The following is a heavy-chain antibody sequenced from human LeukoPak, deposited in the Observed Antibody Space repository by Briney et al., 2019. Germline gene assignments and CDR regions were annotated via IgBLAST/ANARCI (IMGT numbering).Heavy chain of an antibody. CDR2: INPNSGAT. Sequence: ASVKVSCKASGYTFTDYYIHWVRQAPGQGLEWMGWINPNSGATKFAQNFQGRVTMTTDTSTSTAYMELSRLGSDDTAVFYCARDGANRNYFDSSGYYYFDYWGQGSLVTVSS. CDR3: ARDGANRNYFDSSGYYYFDY. D-gene: IGHD3-22*01. J-gene: IGHJ4*02. V-gene: IGHV1-2*02. CDR1: GYTFTDYY.